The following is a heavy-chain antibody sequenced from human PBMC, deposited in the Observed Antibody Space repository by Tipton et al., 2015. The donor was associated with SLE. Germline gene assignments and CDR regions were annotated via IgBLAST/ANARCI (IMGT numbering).Heavy chain of an antibody. V-gene: IGHV3-7*01. CDR3: ARETTSGAFDI. CDR1: GITFSRYW. D-gene: IGHD4-11*01. Sequence: SLRLSCAASGITFSRYWMSWVRQAPGKGLEWVANIKQDGSEKYYVDSVKGRFTISRDNAKNSLYLQMNSLRAEDTAVYFCARETTSGAFDIWGQGTLVTVSS. J-gene: IGHJ3*02. CDR2: IKQDGSEK.